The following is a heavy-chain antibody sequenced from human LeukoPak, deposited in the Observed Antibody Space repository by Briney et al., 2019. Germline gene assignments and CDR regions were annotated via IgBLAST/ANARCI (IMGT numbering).Heavy chain of an antibody. J-gene: IGHJ4*02. CDR2: INHSGST. D-gene: IGHD3-22*01. CDR1: GGSFSGYY. Sequence: SKTLSLTCAVYGGSFSGYYWSWIRQPPGKGLEWIGEINHSGSTNYNPSLKSRVTISVDTSKNQFSLKLSSVTAADTAVYYCARGPRSYYDSSGYSRWGQGTLVTVSS. CDR3: ARGPRSYYDSSGYSR. V-gene: IGHV4-34*01.